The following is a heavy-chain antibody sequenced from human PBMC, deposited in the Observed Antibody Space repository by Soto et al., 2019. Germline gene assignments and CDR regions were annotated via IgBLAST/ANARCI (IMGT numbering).Heavy chain of an antibody. J-gene: IGHJ4*02. CDR1: GGSISSRTR. D-gene: IGHD6-13*01. Sequence: PPETTPPPRCFCGGSISSRTRCRGFGRPPGKGLEWIGEIYHSGSTNYNPSLKRRGTRSVDKSKNQFSLKLSAVTAADTAVYYCAGDHAPIANTIDYWVQGTLVTVS. CDR3: AGDHAPIANTIDY. CDR2: IYHSGST. V-gene: IGHV4-4*03.